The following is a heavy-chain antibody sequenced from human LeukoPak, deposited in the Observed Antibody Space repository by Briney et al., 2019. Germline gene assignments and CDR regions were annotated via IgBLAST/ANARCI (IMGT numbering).Heavy chain of an antibody. V-gene: IGHV4-59*01. CDR3: ARGRNWNDSYFDY. J-gene: IGHJ4*02. D-gene: IGHD1-20*01. CDR1: GGSISSYY. Sequence: SETLSLTCTVSGGSISSYYWSWIRQPPGKGLEWIGYIYYGGSTNYNPSLKSRITISVDTSKNQFSLKLSSVTAADTAVYYCARGRNWNDSYFDYWGQGTLVTVSS. CDR2: IYYGGST.